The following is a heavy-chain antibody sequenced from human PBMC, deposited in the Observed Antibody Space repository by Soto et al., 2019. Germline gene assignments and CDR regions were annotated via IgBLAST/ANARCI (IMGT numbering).Heavy chain of an antibody. CDR3: AKWNGYGDY. CDR1: GFSFSTYG. J-gene: IGHJ4*02. D-gene: IGHD1-1*01. Sequence: EVQLLESGGGLVQPGGSLRLSCTVSGFSFSTYGVTWVRQAPGKGLEWVSGVSGGSGSTHYADSVKGRFTITGDNSKNTVYLQMHSLSVEDTAVYYCAKWNGYGDYWGQGTLVTVSS. V-gene: IGHV3-23*01. CDR2: VSGGSGST.